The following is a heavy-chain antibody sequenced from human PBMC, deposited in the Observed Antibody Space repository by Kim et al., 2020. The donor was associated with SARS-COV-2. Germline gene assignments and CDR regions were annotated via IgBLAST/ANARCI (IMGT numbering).Heavy chain of an antibody. CDR1: GYTFTSYD. D-gene: IGHD3-10*01. J-gene: IGHJ6*02. Sequence: ASVKVSCKASGYTFTSYDISWVRQAPGQGLEWMGWISAYNGNTDYAQKLQGRVTVTTDTSTSTAYMELRSLRSDDTAVYYCARGRGNYYGSRTYSYYYYGMDVWGQGTTVTVSS. V-gene: IGHV1-18*01. CDR2: ISAYNGNT. CDR3: ARGRGNYYGSRTYSYYYYGMDV.